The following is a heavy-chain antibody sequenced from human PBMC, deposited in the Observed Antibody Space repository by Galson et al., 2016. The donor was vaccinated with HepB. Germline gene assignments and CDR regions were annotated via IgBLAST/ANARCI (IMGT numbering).Heavy chain of an antibody. CDR1: GFTFKNAW. CDR2: IKSKDDGEST. V-gene: IGHV3-15*07. D-gene: IGHD3-3*01. CDR3: TTVKTVNDFWSGTFYFGFDV. J-gene: IGHJ6*02. Sequence: SLRLSCAASGFTFKNAWMNWVRQAPGKGPEWVGRIKSKDDGESTDYAAHVKDRFTISRDDSKDTLFLQMNSLKTEDTAVYYCTTVKTVNDFWSGTFYFGFDVWGQGTTVIVSS.